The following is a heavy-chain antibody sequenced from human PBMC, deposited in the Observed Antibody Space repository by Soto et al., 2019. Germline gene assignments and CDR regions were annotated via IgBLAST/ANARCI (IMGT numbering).Heavy chain of an antibody. V-gene: IGHV1-2*02. J-gene: IGHJ6*02. Sequence: GASVKVSCKASGYTFTGYYMHWVRQAPGQGLEWMGWINPNSGGTNYAQKFQGRVTMTRDTSISTAYMELSRLRSDDTAVYYCAGSIAAAEKGSGYYYYGMDVWGQGTTVTVSS. CDR1: GYTFTGYY. CDR2: INPNSGGT. CDR3: AGSIAAAEKGSGYYYYGMDV. D-gene: IGHD6-13*01.